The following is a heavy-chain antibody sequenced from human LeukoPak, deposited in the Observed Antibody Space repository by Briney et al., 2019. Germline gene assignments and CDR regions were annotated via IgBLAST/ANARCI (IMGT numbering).Heavy chain of an antibody. D-gene: IGHD3-22*01. Sequence: GGSRRLSCAAPNFFFGSYWMTWVRKAPGKGLGWVANINRDGRGKEYVDSVEGRFTISRDNAKNSLYLEMNSLRVEDTAVYYCARDPYDTSAYGAFDIWGQGTMVTVSS. CDR1: NFFFGSYW. V-gene: IGHV3-7*01. J-gene: IGHJ3*02. CDR3: ARDPYDTSAYGAFDI. CDR2: INRDGRGK.